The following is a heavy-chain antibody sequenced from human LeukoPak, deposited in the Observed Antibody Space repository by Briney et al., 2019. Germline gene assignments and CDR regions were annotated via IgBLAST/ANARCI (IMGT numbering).Heavy chain of an antibody. CDR3: ARAGGYDQLDYYYGMDV. D-gene: IGHD5-12*01. J-gene: IGHJ6*04. V-gene: IGHV4-59*01. Sequence: PSETLSLTCTVSGGSISSYYWSWIRQPPGKGLEWIGYIYYSGSTNYNPSLKSRVTISVDTSKNQFSLKLSSVTAADTAVYYCARAGGYDQLDYYYGMDVWAKGTTVTVSS. CDR2: IYYSGST. CDR1: GGSISSYY.